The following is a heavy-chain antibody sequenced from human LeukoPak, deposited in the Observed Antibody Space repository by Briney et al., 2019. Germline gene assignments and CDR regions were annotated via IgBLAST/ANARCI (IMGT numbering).Heavy chain of an antibody. V-gene: IGHV3-30-3*01. CDR3: ARDSRDYALGYFDY. CDR1: GFTFSSYA. CDR2: ISYDGSNK. Sequence: PGGSLRLSCAASGFTFSSYAMHWVRQAPGKGLEWVAVISYDGSNKYYADSVKGRFTISRDNSKNTLYLQMNSLRAEDTAVYYCARDSRDYALGYFDYWGQGTLVTVSS. J-gene: IGHJ4*02. D-gene: IGHD2-2*01.